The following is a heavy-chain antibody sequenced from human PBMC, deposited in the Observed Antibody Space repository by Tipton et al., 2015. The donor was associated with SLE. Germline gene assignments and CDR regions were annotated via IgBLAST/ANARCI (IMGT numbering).Heavy chain of an antibody. Sequence: QLVQSGGGVVQPGRPLRVSCAASGITFSTYAMHWVRQAPGKGLEWVAVISYDGSNKHYADSVKGRFTISRDNSKNTLYLQMNSLRVEDTAVYYCARDLILQQLDYWGQGTLVTVSS. CDR1: GITFSTYA. CDR2: ISYDGSNK. CDR3: ARDLILQQLDY. J-gene: IGHJ4*02. D-gene: IGHD6-13*01. V-gene: IGHV3-30*04.